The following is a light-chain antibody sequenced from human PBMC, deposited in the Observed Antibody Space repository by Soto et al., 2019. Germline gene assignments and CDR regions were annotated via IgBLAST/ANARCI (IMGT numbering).Light chain of an antibody. CDR3: AAWDDSMNGRV. Sequence: QSVLTQPPSASGTPGQRVTISCSGSGSNIGSNTVNWYQQLPGTAPKLLIFKNNQRPSGVPDQFSGSKSGTSASLAISGLQSEDEADYYCAAWDDSMNGRVFGGGTKLTVL. J-gene: IGLJ3*02. CDR2: KNN. CDR1: GSNIGSNT. V-gene: IGLV1-44*01.